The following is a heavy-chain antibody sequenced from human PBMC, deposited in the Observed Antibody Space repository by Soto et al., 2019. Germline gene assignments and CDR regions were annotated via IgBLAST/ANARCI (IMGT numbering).Heavy chain of an antibody. CDR1: GFTFGDYA. CDR3: TSLMGYSSSSTHY. CDR2: IRSKAYGGTT. V-gene: IGHV3-49*03. D-gene: IGHD6-6*01. J-gene: IGHJ4*02. Sequence: GESLKISCTASGFTFGDYAMSWFRQAPGKGLEWVGFIRSKAYGGTTEYAASVKGRFTISRDDSKSIAHLQMNSLKTEDTAVYYCTSLMGYSSSSTHYWGQGTLVTVSS.